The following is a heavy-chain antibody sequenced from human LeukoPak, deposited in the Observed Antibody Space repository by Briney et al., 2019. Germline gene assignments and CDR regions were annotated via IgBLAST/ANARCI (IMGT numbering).Heavy chain of an antibody. CDR2: ISGSGGRT. CDR3: AEDLLAATIDYYFDY. Sequence: GGSLRLSCAASGFTFSSYAMSWVRQAPGKGLEWVSVISGSGGRTYYADSVKGRFTISRDNSKNTLYVQMNSLRAEDTAVYYCAEDLLAATIDYYFDYWGQGTLVTVSS. V-gene: IGHV3-23*01. CDR1: GFTFSSYA. J-gene: IGHJ4*02. D-gene: IGHD5-12*01.